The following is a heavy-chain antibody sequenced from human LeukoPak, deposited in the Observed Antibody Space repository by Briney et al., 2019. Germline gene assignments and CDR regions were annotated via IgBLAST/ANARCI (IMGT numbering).Heavy chain of an antibody. CDR1: GFTFSSYG. D-gene: IGHD1-1*01. CDR3: ANLFGTTGTSYYYYYMDV. Sequence: PGGSLRLSCAASGFTFSSYGMSWVRQAPGKGLEWVSAISGSGGSTYYADSVKGRFTISRDNSKNTLYLQMNSLRAEDTAVYYCANLFGTTGTSYYYYYMDVWGKGTTVTVSS. J-gene: IGHJ6*03. V-gene: IGHV3-23*01. CDR2: ISGSGGST.